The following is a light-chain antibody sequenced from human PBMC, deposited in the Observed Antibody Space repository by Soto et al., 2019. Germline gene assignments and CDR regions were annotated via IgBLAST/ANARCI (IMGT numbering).Light chain of an antibody. CDR3: QQYYSLPYT. Sequence: DIQMTQSPASLSASVGDRVTITCRPSRGIGNALAWYQQKPGTVPKLLIHIASTLQSGVPSRFGGSGSGTDFTLTITGLQPEDIATYYCQQYYSLPYTFGQGTRLEIK. CDR1: RGIGNA. CDR2: IAS. V-gene: IGKV1-27*01. J-gene: IGKJ5*01.